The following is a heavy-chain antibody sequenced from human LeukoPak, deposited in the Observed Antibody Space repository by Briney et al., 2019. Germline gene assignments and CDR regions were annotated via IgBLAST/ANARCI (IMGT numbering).Heavy chain of an antibody. D-gene: IGHD4-23*01. CDR3: ARGMVTYYFDY. CDR1: GFTFDDYA. J-gene: IGHJ4*02. CDR2: ISYDGSNK. V-gene: IGHV3-30-3*01. Sequence: GGSLRLSCTASGFTFDDYAMHWVRQAPGKGLEWVAVISYDGSNKYYADSVKGRFTISRDNSKNTLYLQMNSLRAEDTAVYYCARGMVTYYFDYWGQGTLVTASS.